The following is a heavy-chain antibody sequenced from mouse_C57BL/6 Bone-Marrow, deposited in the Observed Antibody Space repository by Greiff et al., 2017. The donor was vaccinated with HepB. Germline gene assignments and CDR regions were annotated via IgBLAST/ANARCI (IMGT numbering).Heavy chain of an antibody. D-gene: IGHD1-2*01. CDR1: GYTFTSYW. V-gene: IGHV1-64*01. J-gene: IGHJ2*01. CDR2: IHPNSGST. CDR3: VFYGPDFDY. Sequence: VQLQQSGAELVKPGASVKLSCKASGYTFTSYWMHWVKQRPGQGLEWIGMIHPNSGSTNYNEKFKSKATLTVDKSSSTAYMQLSSLTSEDAAVYYRVFYGPDFDYWGQGTTLTVAS.